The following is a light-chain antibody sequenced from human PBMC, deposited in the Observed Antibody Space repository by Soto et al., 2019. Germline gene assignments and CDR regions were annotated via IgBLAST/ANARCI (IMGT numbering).Light chain of an antibody. J-gene: IGLJ2*01. V-gene: IGLV2-11*01. CDR1: SSDVGGSNY. CDR3: CSYAGSYTVV. CDR2: DVS. Sequence: QSALTQPRSVSGAPGQAVTITCTGTSSDVGGSNYVSWYQQHPGKAPKLMIYDVSKRPSGVPDRFSGYKSGNTASLTISGLQAEGEGDYYCCSYAGSYTVVCGVGTKVTVL.